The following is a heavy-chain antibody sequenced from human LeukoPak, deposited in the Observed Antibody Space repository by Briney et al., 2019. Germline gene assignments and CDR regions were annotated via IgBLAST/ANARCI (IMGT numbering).Heavy chain of an antibody. CDR3: ASTTNEGYYYYYMDV. V-gene: IGHV1-2*02. J-gene: IGHJ6*03. Sequence: ASVKVSCKASGYTFTGYYMHWVRQAPGQGLEWMGWINPNSGGTNYAQKFQGRVTMTRDTSISTAYMELSSLRSDDTAVYYCASTTNEGYYYYYMDVWGKGTTVTVSS. CDR2: INPNSGGT. CDR1: GYTFTGYY. D-gene: IGHD1-1*01.